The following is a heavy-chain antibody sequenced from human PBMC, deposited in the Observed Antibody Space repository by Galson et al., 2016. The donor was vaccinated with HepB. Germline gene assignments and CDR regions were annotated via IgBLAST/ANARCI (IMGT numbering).Heavy chain of an antibody. V-gene: IGHV3-23*01. CDR2: ISGSGGNT. CDR1: GFTFGSYA. CDR3: AKDGILGATLVWGVGY. Sequence: SLRLSCAASGFTFGSYAMTRVRQAPGKGLEWVSAISGSGGNTYYADSVKGRFTISRDNSKNTLYVQMNSLRAEDTAVYYCAKDGILGATLVWGVGYWGQGALVTVAS. D-gene: IGHD1-26*01. J-gene: IGHJ4*02.